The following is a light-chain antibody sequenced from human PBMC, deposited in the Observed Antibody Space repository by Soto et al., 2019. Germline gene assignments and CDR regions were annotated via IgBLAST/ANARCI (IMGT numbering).Light chain of an antibody. CDR3: SSYIPNNSTYV. Sequence: QSLLTQPASVSGSPGQSITISCTGTSSDVGGYNYVSWYQHHPGKAPKRMIHDVSNRPSGVSNRFSGSKSGNTASLTISGLQAEDEADYYCSSYIPNNSTYVFGTGTKLTVL. J-gene: IGLJ1*01. CDR1: SSDVGGYNY. V-gene: IGLV2-14*03. CDR2: DVS.